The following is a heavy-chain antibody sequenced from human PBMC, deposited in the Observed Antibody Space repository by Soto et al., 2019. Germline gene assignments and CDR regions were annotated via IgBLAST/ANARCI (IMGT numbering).Heavy chain of an antibody. V-gene: IGHV3-30*18. D-gene: IGHD6-19*01. CDR1: GSTFSSYG. CDR2: ISYDGSNK. Sequence: AGGSLRLSCAASGSTFSSYGMHWVRQAPGKGLEWVAVISYDGSNKYYADSVKGRFTISRDNSKNTLYLQMNSLRAEDTAVYYCAKELTDSSGFEGDYWGQGTLVTVSS. CDR3: AKELTDSSGFEGDY. J-gene: IGHJ4*02.